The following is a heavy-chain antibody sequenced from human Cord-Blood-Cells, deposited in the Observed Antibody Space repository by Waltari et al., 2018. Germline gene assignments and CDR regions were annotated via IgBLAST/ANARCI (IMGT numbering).Heavy chain of an antibody. CDR2: INSDGSST. CDR3: ARMPPGIAADGAFDI. Sequence: EVQLVESGGGLVQPGGSLRLSCAAPGFTFSRYWMHWVRQAPGKGLVWVSRINSDGSSTSYADSVKGRFTISRDNAKNTLYLQMNSLRAEDTAVYYCARMPPGIAADGAFDIWGQGTMVTVSS. V-gene: IGHV3-74*01. D-gene: IGHD6-13*01. J-gene: IGHJ3*02. CDR1: GFTFSRYW.